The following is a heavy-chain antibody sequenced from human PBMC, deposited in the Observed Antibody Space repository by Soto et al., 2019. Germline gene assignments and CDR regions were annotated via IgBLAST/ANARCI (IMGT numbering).Heavy chain of an antibody. Sequence: SETLSLTCAVSGYSISSGYYWGWIRQPPGKGLEWIGSIYHSGSTYYNPSLKSRVTISVDTSKNQFSLKLSSVTAADTAVYYCARVRASRVLRYFDRLYGYFDYWGQGTLVTVSS. D-gene: IGHD3-9*01. CDR2: IYHSGST. CDR3: ARVRASRVLRYFDRLYGYFDY. V-gene: IGHV4-38-2*01. J-gene: IGHJ4*02. CDR1: GYSISSGYY.